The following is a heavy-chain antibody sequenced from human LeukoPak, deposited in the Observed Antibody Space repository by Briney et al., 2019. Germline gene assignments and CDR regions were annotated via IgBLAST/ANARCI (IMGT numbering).Heavy chain of an antibody. CDR3: ARDATYYYGSAAVHYFDY. D-gene: IGHD3-10*01. Sequence: GGSLTLSCAASGFAFGRHWWHWVRQAPGKWLVWISRIYGDGSRISYADSVKGRFTISRDNAKSSLYLQMNSLRDEDTAVYYCARDATYYYGSAAVHYFDYWGQGTLVTVSS. CDR2: IYGDGSRI. J-gene: IGHJ4*02. V-gene: IGHV3-74*01. CDR1: GFAFGRHW.